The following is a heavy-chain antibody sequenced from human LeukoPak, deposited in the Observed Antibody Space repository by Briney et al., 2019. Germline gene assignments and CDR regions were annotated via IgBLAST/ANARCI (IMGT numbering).Heavy chain of an antibody. D-gene: IGHD6-13*01. CDR1: GGSIGSYY. CDR3: ARGGIAAAGIFQYYYYYMDV. J-gene: IGHJ6*03. V-gene: IGHV4-59*01. CDR2: IYYSGSS. Sequence: SETLSLTCTVSGGSIGSYYWSWIRQPPGKGLEWIGYIYYSGSSNYNPSLKSRVTISVDTSKNQFSLKLSSVTAADTAVYYCARGGIAAAGIFQYYYYYMDVWGKGTTVTVSS.